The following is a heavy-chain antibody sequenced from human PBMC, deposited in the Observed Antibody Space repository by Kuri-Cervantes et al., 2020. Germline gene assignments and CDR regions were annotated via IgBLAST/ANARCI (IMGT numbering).Heavy chain of an antibody. J-gene: IGHJ4*02. CDR1: GGSISSSSYY. CDR3: ARTPAPTRYSSSWYYFDY. V-gene: IGHV3-11*01. D-gene: IGHD6-13*01. CDR2: ISSSSSTI. Sequence: GGSLRLSCTVSGGSISSSSYYWGWIRQPPGKGLEWVSYISSSSSTIYYADSVKGRFTISRDNSKNTLYLQMNSLRAEDTAVYYCARTPAPTRYSSSWYYFDYWGQGTLVTVSS.